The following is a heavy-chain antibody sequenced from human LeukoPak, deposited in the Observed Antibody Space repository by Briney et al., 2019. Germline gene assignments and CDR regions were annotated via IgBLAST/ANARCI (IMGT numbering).Heavy chain of an antibody. CDR3: GRHGGAFEM. J-gene: IGHJ3*02. CDR1: GFTFSSYW. CDR2: IKQDGSEK. Sequence: GGSLRLSCAASGFTFSSYWMSWVRHTPGKGLEWVANIKQDGSEKDYVDSVKSRFTISRDNAKNSLYLQMNSLRAEDTAVYYCGRHGGAFEMWGQGTMVTVSS. V-gene: IGHV3-7*01.